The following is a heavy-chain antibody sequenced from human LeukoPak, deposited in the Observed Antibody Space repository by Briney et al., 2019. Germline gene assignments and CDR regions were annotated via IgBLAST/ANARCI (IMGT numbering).Heavy chain of an antibody. Sequence: GGSLRLSCAASGFTFSSHSMNWVRQALGKGLVWVSRISSDGGGANYADSVMGRFTISRDNAKNTLYLQMNSLRAEDTAVYYCATDFKRVVGTTGYALDVWGQGTTVTVS. D-gene: IGHD1-26*01. CDR3: ATDFKRVVGTTGYALDV. J-gene: IGHJ6*02. CDR1: GFTFSSHS. CDR2: ISSDGGGA. V-gene: IGHV3-74*01.